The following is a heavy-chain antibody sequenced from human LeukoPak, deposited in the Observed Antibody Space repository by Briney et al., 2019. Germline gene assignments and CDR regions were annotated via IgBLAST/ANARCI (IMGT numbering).Heavy chain of an antibody. D-gene: IGHD3-3*01. V-gene: IGHV3-7*03. J-gene: IGHJ4*02. CDR1: GFTFSSNY. Sequence: GGSLRLSCAASGFTFSSNYMSWVRQAPGKGLEWVANIKLDGSEKNYVDSVKGRFTISRDNTKNSLYLQMNSLRVEDTAVFYCARDQYDTWSRRGNFDSWGQGTLVIVSS. CDR3: ARDQYDTWSRRGNFDS. CDR2: IKLDGSEK.